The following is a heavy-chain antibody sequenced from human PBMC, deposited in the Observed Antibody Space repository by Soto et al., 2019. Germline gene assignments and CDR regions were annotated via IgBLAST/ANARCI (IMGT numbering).Heavy chain of an antibody. CDR1: GYTFTSYG. V-gene: IGHV1-18*01. J-gene: IGHJ4*02. Sequence: QVHLVQSGAEVKKPGASVKVSCKASGYTFTSYGITWVRQAPGQGLEWMGWISAHNGNTDYAQKLQGRVIVTRDTSPSTAYMELRSLRSDDTAVYYCARGRYGDYWDQGALVTVSS. D-gene: IGHD1-1*01. CDR2: ISAHNGNT. CDR3: ARGRYGDY.